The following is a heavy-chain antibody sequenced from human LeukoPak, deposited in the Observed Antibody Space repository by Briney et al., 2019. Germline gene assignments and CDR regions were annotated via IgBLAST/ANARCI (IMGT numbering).Heavy chain of an antibody. D-gene: IGHD4-11*01. J-gene: IGHJ5*02. Sequence: PSETLSLTCTVSGGSISSYYWSWIRQPPGKGPEWIGYIYYSGSTNYNPSLKSRVTISVDTSKNRFSLKLSSVTAADTAVYYCARARAGGTTVTTWGQGTLVTVSS. CDR1: GGSISSYY. CDR2: IYYSGST. V-gene: IGHV4-59*01. CDR3: ARARAGGTTVTT.